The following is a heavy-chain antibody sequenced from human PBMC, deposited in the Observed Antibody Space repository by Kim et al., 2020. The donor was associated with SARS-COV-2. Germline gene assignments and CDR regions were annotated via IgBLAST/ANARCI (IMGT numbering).Heavy chain of an antibody. D-gene: IGHD3-22*01. CDR3: AIVVVITPDAFDI. J-gene: IGHJ3*02. V-gene: IGHV3-23*01. Sequence: YAAAVKGRFTISRDNSKNTLYLQMNSLRAEDTAVYYCAIVVVITPDAFDIWGQGTMVTVSS.